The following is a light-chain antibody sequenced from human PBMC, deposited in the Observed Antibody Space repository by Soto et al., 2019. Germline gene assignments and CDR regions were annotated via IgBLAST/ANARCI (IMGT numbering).Light chain of an antibody. V-gene: IGKV3-15*01. CDR2: GAS. Sequence: EIVMTQSPATLSLSPGERATLSCRASQSVSSSLAWYQQKPGQAPRLLIYGASTRATGIPARFSGSGSGTEFTLTISSLQSEDCAVYYCQQYDNWPPLTFGGGTKVEIK. CDR1: QSVSSS. CDR3: QQYDNWPPLT. J-gene: IGKJ4*01.